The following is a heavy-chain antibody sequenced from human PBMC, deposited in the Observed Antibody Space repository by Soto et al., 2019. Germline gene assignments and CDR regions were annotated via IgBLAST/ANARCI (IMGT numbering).Heavy chain of an antibody. CDR3: ARDPCSGGTCYQYGMDV. Sequence: GASVKVSCKASGYTFTSYARYWVRQAPGQRLEWMGWINAGNGNTKYSENFQGRVTMTRDTSASTAYMDLSSLRSEDTAVYYCARDPCSGGTCYQYGMDVWGQGTTVTVSS. V-gene: IGHV1-3*01. CDR2: INAGNGNT. D-gene: IGHD2-15*01. CDR1: GYTFTSYA. J-gene: IGHJ6*02.